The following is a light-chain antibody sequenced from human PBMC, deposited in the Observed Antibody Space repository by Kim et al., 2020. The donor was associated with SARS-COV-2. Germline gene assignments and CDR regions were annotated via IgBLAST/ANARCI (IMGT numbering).Light chain of an antibody. J-gene: IGLJ2*01. Sequence: RVTISCTGSNSDIGAGFDVHWYQQVPGTAPKHLISDNNNRPSGVHDRISTSKSDTSVSLAISGLQPEDEADYYCQSFDIGLSGFVRFGGGTQLAVL. CDR2: DNN. CDR3: QSFDIGLSGFVR. V-gene: IGLV1-40*01. CDR1: NSDIGAGFD.